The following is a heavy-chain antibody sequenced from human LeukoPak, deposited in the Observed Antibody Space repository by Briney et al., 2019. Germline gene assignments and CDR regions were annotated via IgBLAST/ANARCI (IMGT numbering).Heavy chain of an antibody. CDR3: ARGGYCTNGVCSPGWFDP. Sequence: ASVKVSCKASGGTFSSYAISWVRQATGQGLEWMGWMNPNSGNTGYAQKFQGRVTMTRNTSISTAYMELSSLRSEDTAVYYCARGGYCTNGVCSPGWFDPWGQGTLVTVSS. CDR2: MNPNSGNT. V-gene: IGHV1-8*02. CDR1: GGTFSSYA. J-gene: IGHJ5*02. D-gene: IGHD2-8*01.